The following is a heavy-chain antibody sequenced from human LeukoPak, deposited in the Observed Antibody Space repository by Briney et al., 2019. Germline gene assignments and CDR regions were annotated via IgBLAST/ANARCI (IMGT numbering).Heavy chain of an antibody. CDR2: IYSGGST. J-gene: IGHJ3*02. D-gene: IGHD1-26*01. CDR3: ARDSIVGATYALDI. V-gene: IGHV3-66*02. Sequence: GRSLRLSCAASGFTVSSNYMSWVRQAPGKGLEWVSVIYSGGSTYYADSVKGRFTISRDNSKNTLYPQMNSLRAEDTAVYYCARDSIVGATYALDIWGQGTMVTASS. CDR1: GFTVSSNY.